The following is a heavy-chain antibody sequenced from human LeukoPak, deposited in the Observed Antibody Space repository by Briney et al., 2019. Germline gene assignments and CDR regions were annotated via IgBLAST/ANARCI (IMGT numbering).Heavy chain of an antibody. Sequence: ASVKVSRKASGYTFTGYYMHWVRQAPGQGLEWMGWINPNSGGTNYAQKFQGRVTMTRDTSISTAYMELTRLRSDDTAVYYCARGPLPADYFDYWGQGTLVTVSS. V-gene: IGHV1-2*02. J-gene: IGHJ4*02. CDR1: GYTFTGYY. CDR3: ARGPLPADYFDY. CDR2: INPNSGGT. D-gene: IGHD1-14*01.